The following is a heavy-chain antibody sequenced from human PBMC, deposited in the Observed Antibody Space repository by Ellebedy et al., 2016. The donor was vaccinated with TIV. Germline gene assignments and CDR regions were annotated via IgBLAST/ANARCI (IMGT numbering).Heavy chain of an antibody. CDR2: INPNSGGT. J-gene: IGHJ6*02. CDR3: ARYCSSTSCYIPNYYYYGMDV. D-gene: IGHD2-2*02. Sequence: ASVKVSCKASGYTFTGYYMHWVRQAPGQGLEWMGWINPNSGGTNYAQKFQGRVTMTRDTSISTAYMELSRLRCDDTAVYYCARYCSSTSCYIPNYYYYGMDVWGQGTTVSVSS. V-gene: IGHV1-2*02. CDR1: GYTFTGYY.